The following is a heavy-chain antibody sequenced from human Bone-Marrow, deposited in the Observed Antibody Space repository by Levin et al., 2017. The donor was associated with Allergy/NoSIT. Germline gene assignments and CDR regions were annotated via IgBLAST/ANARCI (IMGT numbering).Heavy chain of an antibody. CDR2: IYSGGST. D-gene: IGHD6-19*01. CDR1: GFTVSSNY. J-gene: IGHJ2*01. CDR3: ARAIAVAGTDVGWYFDL. Sequence: GESLKISCAASGFTVSSNYMSWVRQAPGKGLEWVSVIYSGGSTYYADSVKGRFTISSDNSKNTLYLQMNSLRAEDTAVYYCARAIAVAGTDVGWYFDLWGRGTLVTVSS. V-gene: IGHV3-53*01.